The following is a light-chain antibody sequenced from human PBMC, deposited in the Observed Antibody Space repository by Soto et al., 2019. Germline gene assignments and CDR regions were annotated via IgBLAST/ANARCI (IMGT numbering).Light chain of an antibody. CDR1: QSVSSHY. V-gene: IGKV3-20*01. CDR3: QQYGSSPLVT. J-gene: IGKJ5*01. CDR2: GAS. Sequence: EIVLTQSPGTLSLSPGERATLSCRASQSVSSHYLAWYQQKPGQAPRLLIYGASSRATGIPDRFSGSGSGTDFTLTISRLEPEDFAVYYCQQYGSSPLVTFGQGTRLEIK.